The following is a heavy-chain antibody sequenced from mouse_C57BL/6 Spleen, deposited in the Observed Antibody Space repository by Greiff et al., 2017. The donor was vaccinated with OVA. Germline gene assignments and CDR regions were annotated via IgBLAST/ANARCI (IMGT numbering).Heavy chain of an antibody. J-gene: IGHJ2*01. D-gene: IGHD1-1*01. CDR1: GYAFSSYW. Sequence: QVQLQQSGAELVKPGASVKISCKASGYAFSSYWMNWVKQRPGKGLEWIGQIYPGDGDTNYNGKFKGKATLTADKSSSTAYMQLSSLTSEDSAVYFCARSLITTVVVDYWGQGTTLTVSS. V-gene: IGHV1-80*01. CDR2: IYPGDGDT. CDR3: ARSLITTVVVDY.